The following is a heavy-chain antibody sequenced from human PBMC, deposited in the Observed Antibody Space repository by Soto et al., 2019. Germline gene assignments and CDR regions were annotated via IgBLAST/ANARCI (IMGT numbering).Heavy chain of an antibody. CDR2: ISGNNGDT. D-gene: IGHD6-19*01. CDR3: ARVYNNGWTNWFDP. CDR1: GYTFINYG. J-gene: IGHJ5*02. V-gene: IGHV1-18*01. Sequence: QVPLVQSGAEVKKPGASVKVSCKASGYTFINYGISWVRQAPGQGLEWMGWISGNNGDTNYPQKVQGRVTMTTDTSTSTAYMEVRSLRSDDTAVYYCARVYNNGWTNWFDPWGQGTLVTVSS.